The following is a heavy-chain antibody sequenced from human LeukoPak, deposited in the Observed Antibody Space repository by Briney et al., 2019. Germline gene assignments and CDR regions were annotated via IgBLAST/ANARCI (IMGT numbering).Heavy chain of an antibody. CDR3: ARGDRAGYSSGWYLDP. CDR2: IIPIFGTA. V-gene: IGHV1-69*13. D-gene: IGHD6-19*01. J-gene: IGHJ5*02. CDR1: GGTFSSYA. Sequence: GASVKVSCKASGGTFSSYAISWVRQAPGQGLEWMGGIIPIFGTANYAQKFQGRVTITADESTSTAYMELSSLRSKDTAVYYCARGDRAGYSSGWYLDPWGQGTLVTVSS.